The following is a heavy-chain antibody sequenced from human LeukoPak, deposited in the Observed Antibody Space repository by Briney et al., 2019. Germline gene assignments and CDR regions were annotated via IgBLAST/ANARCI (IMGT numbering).Heavy chain of an antibody. CDR3: AREVVYGGPNFDY. CDR1: GGSISSNY. CDR2: IYYSGST. J-gene: IGHJ4*02. V-gene: IGHV4-59*01. D-gene: IGHD4-23*01. Sequence: PSETLSLTCSVSGGSISSNYWSWIRQPPGKGLEWIGYIYYSGSTNYNPSLKSRVTISVDTSKNQFSLKLSSVTAADTAVYYCAREVVYGGPNFDYWGQGTLVTVSS.